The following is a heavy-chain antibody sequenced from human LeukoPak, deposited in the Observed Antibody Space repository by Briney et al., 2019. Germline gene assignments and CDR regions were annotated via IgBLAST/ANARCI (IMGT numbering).Heavy chain of an antibody. D-gene: IGHD3-22*01. Sequence: ASVKVSCKTSGYSFTDYAITWVRQVRGQGLQWVGWISASNGNTDYAQSFQGRVTMTRDTSISTAYMELSRLRSDDTAIYYCARDFSGLDYYDSSGYWGYWGQGTLVTVSS. J-gene: IGHJ4*02. CDR2: ISASNGNT. CDR1: GYSFTDYA. V-gene: IGHV1-18*01. CDR3: ARDFSGLDYYDSSGYWGY.